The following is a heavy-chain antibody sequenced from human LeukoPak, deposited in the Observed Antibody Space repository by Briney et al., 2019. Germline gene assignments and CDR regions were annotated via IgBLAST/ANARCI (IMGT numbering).Heavy chain of an antibody. V-gene: IGHV3-48*04. CDR2: ISRSGDTI. Sequence: GGSLRLSCAASGFTFSSYAMSWARQAPGQGLEWVSYISRSGDTIDYADSVKGRFSISRDNAKNSLYLQMNSLRAEDTAVYYCASIRSSFDTFEYWGQGTLVTVSS. CDR3: ASIRSSFDTFEY. CDR1: GFTFSSYA. J-gene: IGHJ4*02. D-gene: IGHD2-2*01.